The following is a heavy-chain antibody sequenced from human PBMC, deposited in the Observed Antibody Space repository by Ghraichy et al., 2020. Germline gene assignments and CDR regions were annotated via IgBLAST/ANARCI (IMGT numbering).Heavy chain of an antibody. D-gene: IGHD2-2*01. Sequence: GGSLRLSCAASGFTFSDYYMSWIRQAPGKGLEWVSYIGTSGTIRYYADSVKGRFTISRDNAKNSLYLQMNSLRDDDTAVYYCARAGSCSSSSCHYFYYGMDVWGQGTTVTVSS. CDR1: GFTFSDYY. J-gene: IGHJ6*02. V-gene: IGHV3-11*01. CDR2: IGTSGTIR. CDR3: ARAGSCSSSSCHYFYYGMDV.